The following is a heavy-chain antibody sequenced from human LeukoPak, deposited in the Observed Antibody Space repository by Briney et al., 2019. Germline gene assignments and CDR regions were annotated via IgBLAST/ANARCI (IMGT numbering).Heavy chain of an antibody. Sequence: PGGSLRLSCAASGFTFSSYAMHWVRQAPGKGLEYVSAISSNGGSTYYANSVKGRFTISRDNSKNTLYLQMGSLRAEDLAVYYCGRDQGDWFDPWGQGTLVTVSS. CDR1: GFTFSSYA. D-gene: IGHD3-16*01. J-gene: IGHJ5*02. V-gene: IGHV3-64*01. CDR3: GRDQGDWFDP. CDR2: ISSNGGST.